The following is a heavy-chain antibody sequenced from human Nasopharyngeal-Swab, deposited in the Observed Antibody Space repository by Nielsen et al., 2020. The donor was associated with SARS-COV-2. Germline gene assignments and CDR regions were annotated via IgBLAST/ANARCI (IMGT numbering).Heavy chain of an antibody. CDR1: GFTFSRYT. D-gene: IGHD3-22*01. CDR2: ISYDGSNI. CDR3: ASTPLDSSGYYYAFHY. J-gene: IGHJ4*02. Sequence: GGSLRLSCAASGFTFSRYTMHWVRQAPGKGLEWVAVISYDGSNIYYADSVKGRFTISRDISKNTLYLQMNSLRAEDTAVFYCASTPLDSSGYYYAFHYWGRGTLVTVSS. V-gene: IGHV3-30-3*01.